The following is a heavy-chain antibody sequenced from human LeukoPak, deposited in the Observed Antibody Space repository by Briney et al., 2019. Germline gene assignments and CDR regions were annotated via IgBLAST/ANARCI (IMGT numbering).Heavy chain of an antibody. CDR2: IKNKTNGGTT. J-gene: IGHJ4*02. D-gene: IGHD2-2*01. CDR1: GFIFSSAW. V-gene: IGHV3-15*01. Sequence: GGSLRLSCAASGFIFSSAWMTWVRQAPGNGLEWVGHIKNKTNGGTTDYAAPVKGRFIISRDDSKNTLYLQMNSLRTEDTAVYYCARGFCSSTSCYQGPFDFWGQGTLVTVSS. CDR3: ARGFCSSTSCYQGPFDF.